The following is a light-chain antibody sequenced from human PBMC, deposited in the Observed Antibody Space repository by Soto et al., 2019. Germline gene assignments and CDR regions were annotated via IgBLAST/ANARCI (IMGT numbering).Light chain of an antibody. V-gene: IGKV3-15*01. J-gene: IGKJ3*01. CDR2: YAS. CDR1: QSVHSN. Sequence: EVVMTQSPATLSVSPGERATLSCRASQSVHSNLAWYQQKPGQAPSLLISYASTTATGIPARFSGSGSGTEYTLTISSLQSEDFGVYYCQHYSNWPPTFGPGTKVEIK. CDR3: QHYSNWPPT.